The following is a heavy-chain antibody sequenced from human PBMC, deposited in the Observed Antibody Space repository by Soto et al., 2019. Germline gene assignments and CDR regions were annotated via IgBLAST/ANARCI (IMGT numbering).Heavy chain of an antibody. V-gene: IGHV3-23*01. Sequence: PGGSLRLSCEGSGFTFSTYARSWVRQAPGKGLEWVSAISGSGGSTYYTDSVKGRFTISRDNSKNTLYLQMNTLRAEDTALYYCALRKTGSYFDYWGQGSLVIVYS. J-gene: IGHJ4*02. CDR1: GFTFSTYA. CDR3: ALRKTGSYFDY. CDR2: ISGSGGST. D-gene: IGHD1-26*01.